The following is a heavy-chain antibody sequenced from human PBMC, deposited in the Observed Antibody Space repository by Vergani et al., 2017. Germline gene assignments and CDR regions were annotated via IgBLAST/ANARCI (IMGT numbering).Heavy chain of an antibody. D-gene: IGHD3-22*01. CDR2: IRYDGSNK. V-gene: IGHV3-30*02. Sequence: QVQLVESGGGVVQPGGSLRLSCAASGFTFSSYGMHWVRQAPGKGLEWVAFIRYDGSNKYYADSVKGRFTISRDNSKNTLYLQMNSLRAEDTAVYYWAKDDLSYSSGYFDYWGQGTLVTVSS. J-gene: IGHJ4*02. CDR1: GFTFSSYG. CDR3: AKDDLSYSSGYFDY.